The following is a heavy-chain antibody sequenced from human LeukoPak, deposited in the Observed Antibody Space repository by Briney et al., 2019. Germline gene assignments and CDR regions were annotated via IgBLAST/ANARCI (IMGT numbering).Heavy chain of an antibody. D-gene: IGHD5-12*01. V-gene: IGHV3-20*04. Sequence: PGGSLRLSCAASGFTFDDYGMSWVRQAPGKGLEWVSGINWNGGSTGYVDSVKGRFTISRDNAKNSLYLQMNSLRAEDTALYYCAREDRGGYDWKTYYYYYMDVWGKGTTVTVSS. J-gene: IGHJ6*03. CDR3: AREDRGGYDWKTYYYYYMDV. CDR2: INWNGGST. CDR1: GFTFDDYG.